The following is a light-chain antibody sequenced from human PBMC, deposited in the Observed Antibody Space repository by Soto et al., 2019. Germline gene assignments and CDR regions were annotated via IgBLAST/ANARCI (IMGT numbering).Light chain of an antibody. CDR3: QQYGSTRWT. CDR1: QPVSDNF. J-gene: IGKJ1*01. V-gene: IGKV3-20*01. CDR2: GAS. Sequence: DIVLTQSPGTLSLSPGERATLSCRASQPVSDNFLAWYQQIPGQGPRLLIFGASTRATGIPDRFSGSGSGTDFTLTISRLEPEDCAVYYCQQYGSTRWTFGQGTKVEIK.